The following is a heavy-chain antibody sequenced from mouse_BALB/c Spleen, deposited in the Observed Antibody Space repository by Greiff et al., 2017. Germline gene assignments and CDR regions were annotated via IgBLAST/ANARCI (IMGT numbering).Heavy chain of an antibody. V-gene: IGHV1S137*01. J-gene: IGHJ4*01. Sequence: VQLQQSGAELVRPGVSVKISCKGSGYTFTDYAMHWVKQSHAKSLEWIGVISTYYGDASYNQKFKGKATMTVDKSSSTAYMELARLTSEDSAIYYCARERPYAMDYWGQGTSVTVSS. CDR2: ISTYYGDA. CDR1: GYTFTDYA. CDR3: ARERPYAMDY.